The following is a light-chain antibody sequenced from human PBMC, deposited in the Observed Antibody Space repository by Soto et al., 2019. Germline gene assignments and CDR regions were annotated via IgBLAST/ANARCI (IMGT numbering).Light chain of an antibody. V-gene: IGLV2-23*01. J-gene: IGLJ7*01. CDR2: EGS. CDR3: CSYAAGDSAV. CDR1: SSDVGSYNL. Sequence: QSALTQPASVSGSPGQSITISCTGTSSDVGSYNLVSWYQQHPGKAPKLMIFEGSKRPSGVSNRFSGSKSGNTASLTISGLLAEDEADYYCCSYAAGDSAVFGGGTQLTVL.